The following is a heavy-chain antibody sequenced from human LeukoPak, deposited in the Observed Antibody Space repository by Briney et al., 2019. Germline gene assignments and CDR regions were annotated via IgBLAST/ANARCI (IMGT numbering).Heavy chain of an antibody. CDR3: ARLLRDAFDI. CDR1: GGSISSGDYY. J-gene: IGHJ3*02. CDR2: IYYSGSI. V-gene: IGHV4-30-4*08. Sequence: SQTLSLTCTVSGGSISSGDYYWSWIRQPPGKGLEWIGYIYYSGSINYNPSLKSRVTISVDTSKNQFSLKLSSVTAADTAVYYCARLLRDAFDIWGQGTMVTVSS.